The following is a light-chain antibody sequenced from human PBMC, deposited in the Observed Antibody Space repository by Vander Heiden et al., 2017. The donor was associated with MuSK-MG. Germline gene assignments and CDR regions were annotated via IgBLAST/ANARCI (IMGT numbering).Light chain of an antibody. V-gene: IGLV3-1*01. CDR3: QVWDSYTGGV. CDR1: KLGDKY. Sequence: SYELTQPPSVSVSPGQTASMPCSGHKLGDKYVFWYQQKPGQSPVLVIYQDNKRPSGIPERFSGSNSGNTATPSTATLTISGTQAMDEADYYCQVWDSYTGGVFGGGTKLTVL. CDR2: QDN. J-gene: IGLJ2*01.